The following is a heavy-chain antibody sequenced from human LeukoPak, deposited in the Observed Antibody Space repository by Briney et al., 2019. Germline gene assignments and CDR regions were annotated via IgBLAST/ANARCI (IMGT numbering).Heavy chain of an antibody. CDR2: IYSSGST. J-gene: IGHJ4*02. CDR3: ARHYCGGDCYTRFDY. CDR1: SGSISSYY. D-gene: IGHD2-21*02. Sequence: PPETLCLTCTVSSGSISSYYWSWIRQPPGKGLEWIGYIYSSGSTKYNPSLKSRVTISVDTPNNQFFLKLSSVTAADTAVYYCARHYCGGDCYTRFDYWGQGTLVTVSS. V-gene: IGHV4-59*08.